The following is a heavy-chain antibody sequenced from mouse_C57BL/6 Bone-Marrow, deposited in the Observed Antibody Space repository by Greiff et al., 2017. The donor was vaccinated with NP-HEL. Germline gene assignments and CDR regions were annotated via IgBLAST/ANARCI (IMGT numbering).Heavy chain of an antibody. CDR1: GFTFSSYA. V-gene: IGHV5-9-1*02. D-gene: IGHD1-1*02. Sequence: EVQVVESGEGLVKPGGSLKLSCAASGFTFSSYAMSWVRQTPEKRLEWVAYISSGGDYIYYADTVKGRFTISSDNARNTLYLQMSSLKSEDTAMYYCTRDLWYWYFDVWGTGTTVTVSS. J-gene: IGHJ1*03. CDR2: ISSGGDYI. CDR3: TRDLWYWYFDV.